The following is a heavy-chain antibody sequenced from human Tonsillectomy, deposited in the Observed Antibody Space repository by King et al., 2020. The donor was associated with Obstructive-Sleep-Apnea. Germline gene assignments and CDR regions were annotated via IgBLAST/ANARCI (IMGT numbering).Heavy chain of an antibody. CDR1: GGSISSGGHY. CDR3: ARARSYFYGMDV. J-gene: IGHJ6*02. V-gene: IGHV4-31*03. Sequence: VQLQESGPGLVKPSQTPSLSCTVSGGSISSGGHYWSWIRQHPGKGLEWIGYIYYSGSTYYNPSLKSRVTISVDTSKNQFSLKLSSVSAADTAVYYCARARSYFYGMDVWGQGTTVTVSS. CDR2: IYYSGST.